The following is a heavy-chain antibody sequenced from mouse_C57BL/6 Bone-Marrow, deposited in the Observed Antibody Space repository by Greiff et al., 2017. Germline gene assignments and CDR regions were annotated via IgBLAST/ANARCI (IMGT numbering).Heavy chain of an antibody. J-gene: IGHJ2*01. CDR1: GFNIKDYY. D-gene: IGHD1-1*01. V-gene: IGHV14-2*01. CDR2: IDPEEGET. CDR3: TRSLIYYGTNY. Sequence: EVKLQESGAELVKPGASVKLSCTASGFNIKDYYIHWVKQRTEQGLEGIGRIDPEEGETKYAPKFQDKATITADTSSNTAYLQLSSLPSEDTAVYYCTRSLIYYGTNYWGQGTTLTVSS.